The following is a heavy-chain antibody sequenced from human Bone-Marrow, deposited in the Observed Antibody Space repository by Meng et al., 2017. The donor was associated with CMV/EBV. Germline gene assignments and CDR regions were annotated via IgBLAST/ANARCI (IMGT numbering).Heavy chain of an antibody. D-gene: IGHD6-13*01. CDR2: ISSSGSAI. CDR3: AKDKRVVAAATAYYYGMDV. Sequence: GGSLRLSCAASGFTFSDYYMSWIRQAPGKGLEWISYISSSGSAIYYADSVKGRLTISRDNSKNTLYLQMDSLRTEDTAVYYCAKDKRVVAAATAYYYGMDVWGQGTTVTVSS. V-gene: IGHV3-11*04. CDR1: GFTFSDYY. J-gene: IGHJ6*02.